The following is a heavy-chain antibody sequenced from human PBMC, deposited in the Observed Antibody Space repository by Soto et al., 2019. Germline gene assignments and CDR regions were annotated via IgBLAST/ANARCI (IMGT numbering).Heavy chain of an antibody. CDR2: IIPIFGTP. CDR3: ARERGVGYGAALGY. D-gene: IGHD4-17*01. Sequence: QVQLVQSGAEVKKPGSSVKVSCKASGGTFSSYAISWVRQAPGQGLEWMGGIIPIFGTPNYAQKFPGRVTITADDSTSTAYMALSSLRSADTAVYYCARERGVGYGAALGYWGQGTLVTVSS. V-gene: IGHV1-69*01. J-gene: IGHJ4*02. CDR1: GGTFSSYA.